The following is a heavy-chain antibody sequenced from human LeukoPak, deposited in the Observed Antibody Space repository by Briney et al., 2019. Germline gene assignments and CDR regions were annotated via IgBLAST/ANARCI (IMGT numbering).Heavy chain of an antibody. CDR1: GFTFSSYG. V-gene: IGHV3-21*01. CDR2: ISSSSRNI. J-gene: IGHJ4*02. D-gene: IGHD3-10*01. CDR3: ARDASRGLVSDY. Sequence: GGSLRLSCAASGFTFSSYGMNWVRQAPGKGLEWVSSISSSSRNIFYADSVTGRFTISRDNAKNSLYLQMNSLRAEDTAAYYCARDASRGLVSDYWGQGTLVTVSS.